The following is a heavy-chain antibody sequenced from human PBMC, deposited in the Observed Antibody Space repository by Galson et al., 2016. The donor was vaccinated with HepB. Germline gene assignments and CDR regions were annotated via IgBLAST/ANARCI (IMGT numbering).Heavy chain of an antibody. CDR1: GFTFSSYW. V-gene: IGHV3-7*03. CDR3: TTDRGYSSGWYYYGMDV. D-gene: IGHD6-19*01. Sequence: SLRLSCAASGFTFSSYWMSWVRQAPGKGLEWVANIKQDGSEKYYVDSVKGRFTISRDDSKNTLYLQMNSLKTEDTAVYYCTTDRGYSSGWYYYGMDVWGQGTTVTVSS. J-gene: IGHJ6*02. CDR2: IKQDGSEK.